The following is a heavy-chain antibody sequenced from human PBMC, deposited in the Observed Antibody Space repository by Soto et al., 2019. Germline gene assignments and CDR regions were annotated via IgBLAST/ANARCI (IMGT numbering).Heavy chain of an antibody. J-gene: IGHJ6*02. CDR3: AKTRGYSIPTGMDV. CDR2: ISGSGGST. CDR1: GFTFSSYA. Sequence: RVSLRLSCAASGFTFSSYARSWVRQAPGKGLEWVSAISGSGGSTYYADSVKGRFTISRDNSKNTLYLQMNSLRAEDTAVYYCAKTRGYSIPTGMDVWGQGTTVTVS. V-gene: IGHV3-23*01. D-gene: IGHD6-13*01.